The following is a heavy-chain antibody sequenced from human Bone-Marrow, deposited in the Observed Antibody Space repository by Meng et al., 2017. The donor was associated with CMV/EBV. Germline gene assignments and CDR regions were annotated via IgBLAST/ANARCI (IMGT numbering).Heavy chain of an antibody. Sequence: LSLTCAASGFTFSSYSMNWVRQAPGKGLEWVTIVSADGVTKYYAGSVEGRFTISRDTSRSTLYLQMDSLRHEDTAIYYCARDDFGTIDWWGQGTLVTASS. V-gene: IGHV3-30*05. CDR2: VSADGVTK. J-gene: IGHJ4*02. D-gene: IGHD1-7*01. CDR3: ARDDFGTIDW. CDR1: GFTFSSYS.